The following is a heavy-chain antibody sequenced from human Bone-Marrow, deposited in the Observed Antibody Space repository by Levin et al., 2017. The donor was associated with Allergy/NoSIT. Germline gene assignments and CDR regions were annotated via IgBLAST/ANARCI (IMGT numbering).Heavy chain of an antibody. CDR1: GFTVSSNY. CDR2: IYSGGST. D-gene: IGHD5-18*01. Sequence: GESLKISCAASGFTVSSNYMSWVRQAPGKGLEWVSVIYSGGSTYYADSVKGRFTISRDNSKNTLYLQMNSLRAEDTAVYYCARDSLRFKGYSYGYVGGFIDYWGQGTLVTVSS. V-gene: IGHV3-66*01. CDR3: ARDSLRFKGYSYGYVGGFIDY. J-gene: IGHJ4*02.